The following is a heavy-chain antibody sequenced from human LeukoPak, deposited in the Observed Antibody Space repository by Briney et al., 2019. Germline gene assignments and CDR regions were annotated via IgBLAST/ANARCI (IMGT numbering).Heavy chain of an antibody. CDR3: ARGYCSSTSCYMDV. CDR2: INAGNGNI. Sequence: ASVKVSCKASGHTSTTYAVHWVRQAPGQGLEWMGWINAGNGNIKYSQKLQGRVTITGDTSASTAYMELSSLRSEDTAVYYCARGYCSSTSCYMDVWGQGTTVT. D-gene: IGHD2-2*01. J-gene: IGHJ6*02. CDR1: GHTSTTYA. V-gene: IGHV1-3*01.